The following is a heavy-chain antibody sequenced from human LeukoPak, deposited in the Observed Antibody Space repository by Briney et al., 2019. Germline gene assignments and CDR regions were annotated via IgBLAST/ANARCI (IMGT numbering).Heavy chain of an antibody. CDR1: GFTFSSYW. J-gene: IGHJ4*02. D-gene: IGHD3-16*01. V-gene: IGHV3-74*01. CDR3: AREEGGYFDY. Sequence: GGSLRLSCAASGFTFSSYWMHWVRQGPGKGLVWVSRINSDGSSTSYADSVKGRFTISRDNAKNTLYLQMSSLRAEDTALYYCAREEGGYFDYWGQGTLVTVSS. CDR2: INSDGSST.